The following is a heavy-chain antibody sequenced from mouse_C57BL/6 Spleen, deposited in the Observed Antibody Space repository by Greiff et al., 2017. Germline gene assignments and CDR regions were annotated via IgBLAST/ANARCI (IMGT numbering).Heavy chain of an antibody. CDR3: ANRAY. CDR2: INPNNGGT. Sequence: EVQLQQSGPELVKPGASVKISCKASGYTFTDYYMNWVKQSHGKSLEWIGDINPNNGGTSYNQKCKGKATLTVDKSSSTAYMELRSLTSEDSAVYYCANRAYWGQGTLVTVSA. V-gene: IGHV1-26*01. J-gene: IGHJ3*01. CDR1: GYTFTDYY.